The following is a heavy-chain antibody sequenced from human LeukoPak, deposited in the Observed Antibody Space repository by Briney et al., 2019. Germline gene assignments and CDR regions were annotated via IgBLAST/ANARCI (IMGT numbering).Heavy chain of an antibody. Sequence: SQTLSLTCTVSGGSISSGGYYWSWIRQPPGKGLEWIGYIYHSGSTYYNPSLKSRVTISVDRSKNQFSLKLSSVTAADTAVYYCARDPRAQLLPYYFDYWGQGTLVTVSS. D-gene: IGHD2-2*01. V-gene: IGHV4-30-2*01. CDR1: GGSISSGGYY. J-gene: IGHJ4*02. CDR2: IYHSGST. CDR3: ARDPRAQLLPYYFDY.